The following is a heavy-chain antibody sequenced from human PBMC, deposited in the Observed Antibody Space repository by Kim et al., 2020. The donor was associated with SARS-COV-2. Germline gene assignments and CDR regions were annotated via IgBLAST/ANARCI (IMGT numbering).Heavy chain of an antibody. D-gene: IGHD2-2*01. Sequence: KDYAGTWKSRIPINPATSKNQFSLQLNSVTPEDTAVYYCARTMPGGWFDPWGQGTLVTVSS. CDR3: ARTMPGGWFDP. J-gene: IGHJ5*02. CDR2: K. V-gene: IGHV6-1*01.